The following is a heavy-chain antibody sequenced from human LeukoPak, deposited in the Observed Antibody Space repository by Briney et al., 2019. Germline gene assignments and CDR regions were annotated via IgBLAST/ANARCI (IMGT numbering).Heavy chain of an antibody. V-gene: IGHV1-2*06. J-gene: IGHJ4*02. D-gene: IGHD2-2*01. CDR2: INPNSGDT. Sequence: ATVKVSCKASGYSLTGYHMHWVRQAPGQGLEWMGRINPNSGDTNYAQKFQGRVTMTRDTSISTAYMELSRLRSDDTAVYYCARDYCSSTSCLFDYWGQGTLVTVSS. CDR1: GYSLTGYH. CDR3: ARDYCSSTSCLFDY.